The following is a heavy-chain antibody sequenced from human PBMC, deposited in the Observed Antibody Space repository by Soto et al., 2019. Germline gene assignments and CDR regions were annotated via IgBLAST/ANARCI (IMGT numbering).Heavy chain of an antibody. J-gene: IGHJ6*02. CDR3: ARYPVPQGGYYYGMDV. V-gene: IGHV4-31*02. Sequence: PSDTLSLTXTVSGGSISSGGYYWSLIRQHPGKGLEWIGYIYYSGSTYYNPSLKGRVTISVDTSKNQFSLKLSSVTAADTAVYYCARYPVPQGGYYYGMDVWGQGTTVTVSS. CDR1: GGSISSGGYY. CDR2: IYYSGST. D-gene: IGHD3-16*01.